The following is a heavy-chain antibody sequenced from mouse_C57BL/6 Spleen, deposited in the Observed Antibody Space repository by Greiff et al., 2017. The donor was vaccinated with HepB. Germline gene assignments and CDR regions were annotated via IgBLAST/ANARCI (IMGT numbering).Heavy chain of an antibody. J-gene: IGHJ2*01. CDR2: INYDGSST. CDR3: ARESDGPFDY. D-gene: IGHD2-3*01. Sequence: EVMLVESEGGLVQPGSSMKLSCTASGFTFSDYYMAWVRQVPEKGLEWVANINYDGSSTYYLDSLKSRFIISRDNAKNILYLQMSSLKSEDTATYYCARESDGPFDYWGQGTTLTVSS. V-gene: IGHV5-16*01. CDR1: GFTFSDYY.